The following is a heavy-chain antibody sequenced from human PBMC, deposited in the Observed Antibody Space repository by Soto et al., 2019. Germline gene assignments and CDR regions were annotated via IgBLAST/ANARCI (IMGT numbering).Heavy chain of an antibody. V-gene: IGHV1-69*01. CDR2: IIPVYGTP. CDR1: GCTFNKYA. CDR3: SIVTAYGMDV. Sequence: QVQLEQSGAEVKKPGSSLKVSCKATGCTFNKYAISWVRQAPGQGLEWMAGIIPVYGTPNYAQRFQDRVTIIADESTTTAYMEVNSLTSEDTAIYYCSIVTAYGMDVWGPGTTVIVSS. J-gene: IGHJ6*02. D-gene: IGHD2-15*01.